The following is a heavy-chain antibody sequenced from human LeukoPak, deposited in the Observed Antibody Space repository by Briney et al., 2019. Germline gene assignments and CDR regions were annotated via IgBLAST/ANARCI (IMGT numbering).Heavy chain of an antibody. D-gene: IGHD3-22*01. J-gene: IGHJ4*02. CDR1: GFTFDDYA. Sequence: GESLRLSCAASGFTFDDYAMHWVRQAPGKGLEWVSGISWNSGSIGYADSVKGRFTISRDNAKNSLYLQMNSLRAEDTALYYCAKDIALYYDSSGTFDYWGQGTLVTVSS. CDR3: AKDIALYYDSSGTFDY. V-gene: IGHV3-9*01. CDR2: ISWNSGSI.